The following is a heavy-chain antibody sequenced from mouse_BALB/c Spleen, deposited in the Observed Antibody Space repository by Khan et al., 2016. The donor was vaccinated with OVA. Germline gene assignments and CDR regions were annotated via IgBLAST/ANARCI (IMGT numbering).Heavy chain of an antibody. J-gene: IGHJ2*01. CDR2: IYPGSGST. Sequence: VELVESGPELVKPGASVKMSCKASGYTFTDFVISWVKQRTGQGLEWIGEIYPGSGSTYYNEKFKGKATLTAAKSSNTAYMQLTGLSSEDSAVYFCARSYYGRSYFDYWGQGTTLTVSS. D-gene: IGHD1-1*01. CDR3: ARSYYGRSYFDY. CDR1: GYTFTDFV. V-gene: IGHV1-77*01.